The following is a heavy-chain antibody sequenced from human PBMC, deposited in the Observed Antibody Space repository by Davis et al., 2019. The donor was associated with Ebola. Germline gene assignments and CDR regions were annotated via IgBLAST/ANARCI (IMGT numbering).Heavy chain of an antibody. CDR2: ISSSSSYI. V-gene: IGHV3-21*04. J-gene: IGHJ4*02. CDR1: GFTFSSYS. Sequence: GGSLRLSCAASGFTFSSYSMNWVRQAPGKGLEWVSSISSSSSYIYYADSVKGRFTMSRDNSKNTLYLEMNSLRAEDTAIYYCAREMRKFRGDIDHWGQGTLVTVSS. D-gene: IGHD3-10*01. CDR3: AREMRKFRGDIDH.